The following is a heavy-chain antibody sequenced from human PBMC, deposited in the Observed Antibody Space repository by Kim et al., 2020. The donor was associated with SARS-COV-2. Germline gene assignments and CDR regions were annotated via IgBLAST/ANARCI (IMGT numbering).Heavy chain of an antibody. V-gene: IGHV3-30*18. CDR1: GFTFRNYG. CDR3: AKEKMGDYTTDF. J-gene: IGHJ5*01. D-gene: IGHD3-16*01. Sequence: GGSLRLSCEASGFTFRNYGMHWVRQAPGKGLEWVAVISFDGSNKNYGDSVKGRFTISRDNSKNILYLQVNGLRREDTAVYYCAKEKMGDYTTDFWGHGTLVTVSS. CDR2: ISFDGSNK.